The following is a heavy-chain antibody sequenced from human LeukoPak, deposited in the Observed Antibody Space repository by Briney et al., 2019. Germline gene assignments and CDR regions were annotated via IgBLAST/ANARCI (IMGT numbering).Heavy chain of an antibody. CDR3: ARGGDIAARPFDY. J-gene: IGHJ4*02. V-gene: IGHV1-2*02. D-gene: IGHD6-6*01. Sequence: ASVKVSCKASGYTFTGYYIRWVRQAPGQGLEWMGWINPNSGGTNYAQKFQDRVTMTRDTSISTAYMDLSRLRSDDTAVYYCARGGDIAARPFDYWGQGTLVTVSS. CDR2: INPNSGGT. CDR1: GYTFTGYY.